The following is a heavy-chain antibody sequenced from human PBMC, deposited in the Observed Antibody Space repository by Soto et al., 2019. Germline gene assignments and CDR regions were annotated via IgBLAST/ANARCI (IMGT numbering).Heavy chain of an antibody. CDR3: ARDVPHINTFFGVVIDWFAP. J-gene: IGHJ5*02. V-gene: IGHV4-59*01. CDR2: IYYSGST. CDR1: GGSISSYY. D-gene: IGHD3-3*01. Sequence: SETLSLTCTVSGGSISSYYWSWIRQPPGKGLEWIGYIYYSGSTNYNPSLKSRVTISVDTSKNQFSLKLSSVTAADTAVYYCARDVPHINTFFGVVIDWFAPWGQGTLVTVSS.